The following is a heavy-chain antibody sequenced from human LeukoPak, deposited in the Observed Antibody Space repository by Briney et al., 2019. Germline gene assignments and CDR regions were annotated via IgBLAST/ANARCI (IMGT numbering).Heavy chain of an antibody. Sequence: ASVKVSCKASGYTFTSYAMHWVRQAPGQRLEWMGWINAGNGNTKYSRKFQGRVTITRDTSASTAYMELSSLRSEDTAVYYCARDLPGSSSWYGYYYYYGMDVWGQGTTVTVSS. V-gene: IGHV1-3*01. CDR3: ARDLPGSSSWYGYYYYYGMDV. J-gene: IGHJ6*02. CDR2: INAGNGNT. CDR1: GYTFTSYA. D-gene: IGHD6-13*01.